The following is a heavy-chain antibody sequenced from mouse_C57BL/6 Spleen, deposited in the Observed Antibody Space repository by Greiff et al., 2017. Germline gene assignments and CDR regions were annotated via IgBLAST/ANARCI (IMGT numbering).Heavy chain of an antibody. V-gene: IGHV3-6*01. D-gene: IGHD4-1*01. CDR3: AREGTGKSAY. CDR1: GYSITSGYY. Sequence: EVKVEESGPGLVKPSQSLSLTCSVTGYSITSGYYWNWIRQFPGNKLEWMGYISYDGSNNSNPSLKNRISITRDTSKNQFFLKLNSVTTEDTATYYCAREGTGKSAYWGQGTLVTVSA. CDR2: ISYDGSN. J-gene: IGHJ3*01.